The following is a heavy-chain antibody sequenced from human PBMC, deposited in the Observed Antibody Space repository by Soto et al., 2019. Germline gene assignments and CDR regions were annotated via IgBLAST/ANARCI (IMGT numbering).Heavy chain of an antibody. CDR2: TYYRSKWYN. CDR3: ARSGYCSGGSCYNWFDP. V-gene: IGHV6-1*01. J-gene: IGHJ5*02. CDR1: GDSVSGNSAA. Sequence: SQTLSLTCAISGDSVSGNSAAWNWIRQSPSRGLEWLGRTYYRSKWYNDYAVSVKSRITINPDTSKNQFSLQLNSVTPEDTAVYYCARSGYCSGGSCYNWFDPWGQGTLVTVSS. D-gene: IGHD2-15*01.